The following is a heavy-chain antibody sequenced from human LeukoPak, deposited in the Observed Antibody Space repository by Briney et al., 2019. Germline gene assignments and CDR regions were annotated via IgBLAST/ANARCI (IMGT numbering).Heavy chain of an antibody. CDR2: ISGSGGST. CDR1: GFTFSSYA. V-gene: IGHV3-23*01. CDR3: AKDLITMVRGVIQSLDY. J-gene: IGHJ4*02. D-gene: IGHD3-10*01. Sequence: GGSLRLSCAASGFTFSSYAMSWVRQAPGKGLEWVSAISGSGGSTYYADSVKGRFTISRDNSKNTLYLQMNSLRAEDTAVYYCAKDLITMVRGVIQSLDYWGQGTLVTVSS.